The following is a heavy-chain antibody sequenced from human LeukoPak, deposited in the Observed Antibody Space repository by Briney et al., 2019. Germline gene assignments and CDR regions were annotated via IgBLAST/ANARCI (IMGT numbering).Heavy chain of an antibody. V-gene: IGHV1-24*01. D-gene: IGHD1-26*01. CDR2: FDPEDGET. CDR3: ATGFWELPAYDWFDP. Sequence: GASVKVSCKVSGYTLTELSMHWVRQAPGKELEWMGGFDPEDGETIYAQKFQGRVTMTEDTSTDTAYMGLSSLRSEDTAVYYCATGFWELPAYDWFDPWGQGTLVTVSS. J-gene: IGHJ5*02. CDR1: GYTLTELS.